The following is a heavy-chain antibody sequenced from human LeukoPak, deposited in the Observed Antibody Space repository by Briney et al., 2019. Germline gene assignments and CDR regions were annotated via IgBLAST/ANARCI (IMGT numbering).Heavy chain of an antibody. J-gene: IGHJ4*02. CDR3: ARSSGWYYFDY. Sequence: SETLSLTCAVYGGSFSGYYWSWIRQPPGKGLEWIGEINHSGSTNYNPSLKSRVTISVDTSKNQFSLKLSSVTAADTAVYYCARSSGWYYFDYWGQGTLVTVSS. CDR1: GGSFSGYY. CDR2: INHSGST. D-gene: IGHD6-19*01. V-gene: IGHV4-34*01.